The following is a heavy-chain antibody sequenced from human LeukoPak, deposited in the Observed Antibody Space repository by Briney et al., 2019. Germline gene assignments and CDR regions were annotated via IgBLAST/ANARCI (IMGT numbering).Heavy chain of an antibody. J-gene: IGHJ4*02. Sequence: GGSLRLSCAASGFTFSSYWIHWVRQAPGKGLVWVSRINSDGSSTTYADSVKGRFTISRDNSKNTLYLQMNSLRPDDTAVYYWGKNLGPVALNGGDYWGQGTLVTVSS. CDR2: INSDGSST. V-gene: IGHV3-74*01. CDR3: GKNLGPVALNGGDY. CDR1: GFTFSSYW. D-gene: IGHD6-19*01.